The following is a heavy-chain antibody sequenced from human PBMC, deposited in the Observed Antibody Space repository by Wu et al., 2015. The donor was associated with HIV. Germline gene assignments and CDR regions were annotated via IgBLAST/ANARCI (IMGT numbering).Heavy chain of an antibody. Sequence: QVQLVQSGAEVKKPGASVKVSCKASGYTFTGYYMHWVRQAPGQGLEWMGWINPNSGGTNYAQKFQGRVTMTRDTSISTAYMELSRLRSDDTAVYYCVRDQQWPTEYYHYYGMDVWGQGTTVTVSS. V-gene: IGHV1-2*02. CDR2: INPNSGGT. CDR3: VRDQQWPTEYYHYYGMDV. CDR1: GYTFTGYY. J-gene: IGHJ6*02. D-gene: IGHD6-19*01.